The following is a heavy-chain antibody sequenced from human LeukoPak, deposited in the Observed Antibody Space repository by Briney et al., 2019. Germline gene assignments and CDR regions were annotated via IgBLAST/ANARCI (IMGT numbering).Heavy chain of an antibody. CDR3: ARDVGDAPTPYSYYYMDV. CDR2: IIPISATT. CDR1: GYTFTSYG. Sequence: SVKVSCKASGYTFTSYGISWVRQAPGQGLEWMGGIIPISATTNYAQKFQGRVTITADKSTTTADMELSSLRSEDTAVYYCARDVGDAPTPYSYYYMDVWGKGTTVTVSS. J-gene: IGHJ6*03. D-gene: IGHD1-26*01. V-gene: IGHV1-69*06.